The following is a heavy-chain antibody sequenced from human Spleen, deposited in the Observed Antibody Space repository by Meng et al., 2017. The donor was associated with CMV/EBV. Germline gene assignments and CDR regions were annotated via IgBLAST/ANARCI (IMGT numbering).Heavy chain of an antibody. Sequence: GESLKISCAASGFAFSTYSMNWVRQTPGKGLEWVSGINWTGSRTGYADSVKGRFTISRDNSKNTLYLQMNSLRAEDTAVYYCATNEEDIVLMVYASQHTYWGQGTLVTVSS. D-gene: IGHD2-8*01. CDR1: GFAFSTYS. CDR2: INWTGSRT. V-gene: IGHV3-NL1*01. J-gene: IGHJ4*02. CDR3: ATNEEDIVLMVYASQHTY.